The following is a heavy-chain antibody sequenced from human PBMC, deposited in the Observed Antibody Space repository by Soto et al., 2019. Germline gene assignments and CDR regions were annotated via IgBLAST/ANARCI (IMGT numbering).Heavy chain of an antibody. J-gene: IGHJ4*02. CDR3: ARDLKDIVVN. D-gene: IGHD2-15*01. V-gene: IGHV4-31*03. Sequence: SETLSLTCTVSGGSISSGGYYWSWIRQHPGKGLEWIGYIYYSGSTYYNPSLKSRVTISVDTSKNQFSLKLSSVTAADTAVYYCARDLKDIVVNWGQGTLVTVSS. CDR2: IYYSGST. CDR1: GGSISSGGYY.